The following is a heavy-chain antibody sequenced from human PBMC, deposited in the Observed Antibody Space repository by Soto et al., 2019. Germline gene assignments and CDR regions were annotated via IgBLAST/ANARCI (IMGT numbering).Heavy chain of an antibody. J-gene: IGHJ3*01. Sequence: EVQLVESGGGSVQPWGSLRLSCTASGFTIVGNHMSWVRQAPGGGLEWVSIFYAGGSAYYADSVKARFIISRDYSKNTIYLQMNSLRAQDTAVYYCVSGIGVSATGDGFDLWGQGTMVTVSS. CDR3: VSGIGVSATGDGFDL. CDR1: GFTIVGNH. CDR2: FYAGGSA. D-gene: IGHD6-19*01. V-gene: IGHV3-66*01.